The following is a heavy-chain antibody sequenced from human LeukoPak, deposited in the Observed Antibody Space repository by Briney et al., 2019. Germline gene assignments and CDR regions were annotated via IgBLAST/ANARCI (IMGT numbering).Heavy chain of an antibody. J-gene: IGHJ4*02. Sequence: GGSLRLSCAASGXTFSSYWMSWVRQAPGKGLEWMANIKQDGSEKYYVDSVKGRFTISRDNAKNSLFLQMNSLRAEDTAVYYCATSRDFCFDYWGLGTLVTVSS. CDR2: IKQDGSEK. CDR3: ATSRDFCFDY. D-gene: IGHD3-3*01. CDR1: GXTFSSYW. V-gene: IGHV3-7*02.